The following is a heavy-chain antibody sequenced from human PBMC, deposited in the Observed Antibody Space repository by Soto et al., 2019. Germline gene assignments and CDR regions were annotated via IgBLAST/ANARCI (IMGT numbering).Heavy chain of an antibody. CDR1: GGSISSGDYY. Sequence: TLSLTCTVSGGSISSGDYYWSWIRQPPGKGLEWIGYIYFSGSANYNPSLKSRVTISVDTSKNQFSLKLSSVTAADTAVYYCARDPQYYYGSGSYYGMDVWGQGTTVTVSS. J-gene: IGHJ6*02. D-gene: IGHD3-10*01. CDR2: IYFSGSA. V-gene: IGHV4-30-4*01. CDR3: ARDPQYYYGSGSYYGMDV.